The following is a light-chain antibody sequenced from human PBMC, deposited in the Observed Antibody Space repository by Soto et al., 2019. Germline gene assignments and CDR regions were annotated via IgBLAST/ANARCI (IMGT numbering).Light chain of an antibody. J-gene: IGLJ1*01. CDR3: SSYTSSGTYV. V-gene: IGLV2-14*01. CDR1: SSDVGSYDY. CDR2: EVS. Sequence: QSVLTQPASVSGSPGQSITIAFTGTSSDVGSYDYVSWYQQHPGKAPKLMIYEVSNRPSGVSNRFSGSKSGNTASLTISGLQAEDEADYYCSSYTSSGTYVFGAGTKVTVL.